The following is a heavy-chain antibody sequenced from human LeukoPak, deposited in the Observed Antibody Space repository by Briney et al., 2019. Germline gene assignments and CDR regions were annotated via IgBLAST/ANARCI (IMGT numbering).Heavy chain of an antibody. CDR2: INSDGSST. D-gene: IGHD2-21*02. V-gene: IGHV3-74*01. Sequence: GGSLRLSCGASGFTFSSYWMHWVRQAPGKGLVWVSRINSDGSSTSYADSVTGRFTISRDNSKDTVFLQMNSLRPGDTAIYYCVREDTPATANYWGQGTMVTISS. CDR1: GFTFSSYW. CDR3: VREDTPATANY. J-gene: IGHJ4*02.